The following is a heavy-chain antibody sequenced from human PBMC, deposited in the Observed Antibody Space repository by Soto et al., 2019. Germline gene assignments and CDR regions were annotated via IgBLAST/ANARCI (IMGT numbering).Heavy chain of an antibody. CDR1: GFTFSSYW. V-gene: IGHV3-7*03. D-gene: IGHD3-3*01. CDR2: IKQDGSEK. CDR3: ARDQGGYYDFWSGYYLAYYGMDV. J-gene: IGHJ6*02. Sequence: PGGSLRLSCAASGFTFSSYWMSWVRQAPGKGLEWVANIKQDGSEKYYVDSVKGRFTIPRDNAKNSLYLQMNSLRAEDTAVYYCARDQGGYYDFWSGYYLAYYGMDVWGQGTTVTVSS.